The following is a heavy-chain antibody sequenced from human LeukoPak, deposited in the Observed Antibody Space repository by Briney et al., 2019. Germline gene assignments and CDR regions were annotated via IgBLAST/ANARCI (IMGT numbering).Heavy chain of an antibody. Sequence: GGSLRLSCAASGLTFSSYAMHWVRQAPGKGLEWVAVISYDGSNKYYADSVKGRFTISRDNSKNTLYLQMNSLRAEDTAVYYCARTYSSSSLYYFDYWGQGTLVTVSS. V-gene: IGHV3-30*04. CDR3: ARTYSSSSLYYFDY. D-gene: IGHD6-6*01. CDR1: GLTFSSYA. CDR2: ISYDGSNK. J-gene: IGHJ4*02.